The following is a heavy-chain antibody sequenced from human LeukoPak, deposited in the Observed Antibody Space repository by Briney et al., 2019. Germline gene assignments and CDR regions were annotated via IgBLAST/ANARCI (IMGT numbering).Heavy chain of an antibody. CDR3: ARGTYSSIWYVNWFDP. CDR2: ISYDGSNK. D-gene: IGHD6-13*01. V-gene: IGHV3-30*03. Sequence: GGSLRLSCAASGFTFSSYGMHWVRQAPGKGVEWVAVISYDGSNKYYADSVKGRFTISRDNAKNSLYLQMNSLRAEDTAVYYCARGTYSSIWYVNWFDPWGQGTLVTVSS. J-gene: IGHJ5*02. CDR1: GFTFSSYG.